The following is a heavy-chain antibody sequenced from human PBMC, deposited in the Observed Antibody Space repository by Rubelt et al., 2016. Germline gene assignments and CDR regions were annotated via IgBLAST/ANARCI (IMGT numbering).Heavy chain of an antibody. CDR3: ARAEQEYNWFDP. V-gene: IGHV3-66*02. J-gene: IGHJ5*02. D-gene: IGHD1-26*01. Sequence: SDSGGSTYYADSVTGRFTISRDNSQNTLYLQMNSLRADDTAVYYCARAEQEYNWFDPWGQGTLVTVSS. CDR2: SDSGGST.